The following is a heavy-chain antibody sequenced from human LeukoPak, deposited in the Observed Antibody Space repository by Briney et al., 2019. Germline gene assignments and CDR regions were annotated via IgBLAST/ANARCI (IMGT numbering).Heavy chain of an antibody. CDR3: AKDLRYGSGSYPYYFDY. J-gene: IGHJ4*02. CDR1: GFTFSSYA. D-gene: IGHD3-10*01. Sequence: PGGSLRLSCAASGFTFSSYAMSWVRQAPGKGLEWVSAISGSGGSTYYADSVKGRFTISRDNFKNTLYLQMNSLRAEDTAVYYCAKDLRYGSGSYPYYFDYWGQGTLVTVSS. CDR2: ISGSGGST. V-gene: IGHV3-23*01.